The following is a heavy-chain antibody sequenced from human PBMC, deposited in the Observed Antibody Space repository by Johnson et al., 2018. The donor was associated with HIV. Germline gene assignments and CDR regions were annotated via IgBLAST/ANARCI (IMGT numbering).Heavy chain of an antibody. CDR3: ARDRTYSGNYDGGDAFDI. CDR2: ISSSRSTV. J-gene: IGHJ3*02. D-gene: IGHD1-26*01. V-gene: IGHV3-48*01. Sequence: VQLVESGGGLVQPGGSLRLSCAASGFTVGSNYMSWVRQAPGTGLELVSYISSSRSTVYYGDSVTGRFTISTDKSKNTMYLQMNSLRAEDTAVYYCARDRTYSGNYDGGDAFDIWGQGTMVTISS. CDR1: GFTVGSNY.